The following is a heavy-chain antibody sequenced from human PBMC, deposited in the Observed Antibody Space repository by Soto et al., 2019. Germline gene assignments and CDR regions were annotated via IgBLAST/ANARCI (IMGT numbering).Heavy chain of an antibody. Sequence: GESLKISCXGSGYSFTSYWISWVRQMPGKGLEWMGRIDPSDSYTNYSPSFQGHVTISADKSISTAYLQWSSLKASDTAMYYCARGVRGEYYDFWSGYYTEYGMDVWGQGTTVTVSS. CDR1: GYSFTSYW. J-gene: IGHJ6*02. CDR2: IDPSDSYT. D-gene: IGHD3-3*01. V-gene: IGHV5-10-1*01. CDR3: ARGVRGEYYDFWSGYYTEYGMDV.